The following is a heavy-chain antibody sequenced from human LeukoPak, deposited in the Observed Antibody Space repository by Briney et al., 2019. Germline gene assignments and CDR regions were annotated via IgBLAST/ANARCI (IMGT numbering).Heavy chain of an antibody. J-gene: IGHJ4*02. CDR2: IIPIFGTA. Sequence: SVKVSCKASGGTFSSYAISWVRQAPGQGLEWMGWIIPIFGTANYAQKFQGRVTITADESTSTAYMELSSLRSEDTAVYYCARGKNCSGGSCYLPTGWGQGTLVTVSS. CDR3: ARGKNCSGGSCYLPTG. CDR1: GGTFSSYA. V-gene: IGHV1-69*01. D-gene: IGHD2-15*01.